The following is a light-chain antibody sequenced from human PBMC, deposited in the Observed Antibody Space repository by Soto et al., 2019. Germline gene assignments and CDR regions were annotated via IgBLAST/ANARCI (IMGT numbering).Light chain of an antibody. CDR2: DAS. J-gene: IGKJ4*01. V-gene: IGKV3-11*01. CDR3: QQRSNWPPGVT. Sequence: EIVLTQFPATLSLSPGERATLSCRASQSVSSYFAWYQQKPAQAPRLLIYDASNRATGIPARFSGSGSGTDFTLTTSSLEPEDFAVYYCQQRSNWPPGVTFGGGTKVEIK. CDR1: QSVSSY.